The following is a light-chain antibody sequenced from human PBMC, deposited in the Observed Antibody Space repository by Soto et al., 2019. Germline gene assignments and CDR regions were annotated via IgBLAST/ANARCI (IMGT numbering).Light chain of an antibody. CDR1: QSLAHSDGNTY. CDR3: MQGTPSPYT. V-gene: IGKV2-24*01. Sequence: DIVMTQTPLSSPVTLGQPASISCRSSQSLAHSDGNTYLTWLQQRPGQPPRLLISNVSNRFPGVPDRFSGSGAGTDFTLKISSVEAEDVGDYYCMQGTPSPYTFGQGTKLEIK. CDR2: NVS. J-gene: IGKJ2*01.